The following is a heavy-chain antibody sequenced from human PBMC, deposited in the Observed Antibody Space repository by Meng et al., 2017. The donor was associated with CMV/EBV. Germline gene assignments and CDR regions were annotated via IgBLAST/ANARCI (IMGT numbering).Heavy chain of an antibody. D-gene: IGHD6-13*01. Sequence: QITFAEHGPTLVNPTQTLTLTRPFSGLSLSTSGVGVGWIRQPPGKSREWLALIYWDDDKRYSTSLKSRLTITKDTSKNQVVLTMTNMDPVDTATYYCARIAAAGRFDYWGQGTLVTVSS. CDR2: IYWDDDK. J-gene: IGHJ4*02. CDR3: ARIAAAGRFDY. V-gene: IGHV2-5*02. CDR1: GLSLSTSGVG.